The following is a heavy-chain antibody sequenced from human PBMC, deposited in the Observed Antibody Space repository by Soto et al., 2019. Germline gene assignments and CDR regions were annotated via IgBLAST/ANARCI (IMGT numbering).Heavy chain of an antibody. D-gene: IGHD2-15*01. Sequence: QVQLVQSGDEVKKPGASVKVSCQASGYTFSDYAISWVRQAPGQGLEWMGWISASTRNTDQAQNFQGRVIMTLDTSTDPAYMELRNLRSDDTAVYYCVRCYCSVGSCYACWHFDLWGRGTLVTVSS. CDR3: VRCYCSVGSCYACWHFDL. CDR1: GYTFSDYA. J-gene: IGHJ2*01. CDR2: ISASTRNT. V-gene: IGHV1-18*01.